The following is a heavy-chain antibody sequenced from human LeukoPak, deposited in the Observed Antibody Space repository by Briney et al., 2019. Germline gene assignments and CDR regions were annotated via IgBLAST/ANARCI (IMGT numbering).Heavy chain of an antibody. V-gene: IGHV3-15*01. CDR1: GFTFSNAW. CDR3: TTDRGRRITMVRGVIDWFDP. CDR2: IKSKTDGGTT. Sequence: PGGSLRLSCAASGFTFSNAWMSWVRQAPGKGLEWVGRIKSKTDGGTTDYAAPVKGRFTISRDDSKNTLYLQMNSLKTEDTAVYYCTTDRGRRITMVRGVIDWFDPWGQGTLVTVSS. J-gene: IGHJ5*02. D-gene: IGHD3-10*01.